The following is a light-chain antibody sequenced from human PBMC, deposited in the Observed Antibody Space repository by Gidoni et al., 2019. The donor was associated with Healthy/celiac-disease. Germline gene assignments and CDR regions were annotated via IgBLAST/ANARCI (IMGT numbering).Light chain of an antibody. CDR3: QQRSNWPPVIT. Sequence: EIVLTQSPATLSLSPGERATLSCRASQSVSSYLAWYQQKPGQAPRLRIYDASNRATGIPARFSGSGSETYFTLTISSLEPEDFAVYYCQQRSNWPPVITFGQGTRLEIK. CDR2: DAS. V-gene: IGKV3-11*01. CDR1: QSVSSY. J-gene: IGKJ5*01.